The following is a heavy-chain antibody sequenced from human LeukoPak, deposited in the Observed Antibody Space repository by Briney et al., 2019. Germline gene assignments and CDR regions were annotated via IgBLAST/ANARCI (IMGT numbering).Heavy chain of an antibody. Sequence: SVKVSCKASGGTFSSYAISWVRQAPAHGLEWMGGIIPIFGTANYAQKFQGRVTITTDESTSTAYMELSRLRSEDTAVYYCAREGCSTTSCLVRYFDYWGQGTLVTVSS. CDR1: GGTFSSYA. CDR2: IIPIFGTA. CDR3: AREGCSTTSCLVRYFDY. V-gene: IGHV1-69*05. J-gene: IGHJ4*02. D-gene: IGHD2-2*01.